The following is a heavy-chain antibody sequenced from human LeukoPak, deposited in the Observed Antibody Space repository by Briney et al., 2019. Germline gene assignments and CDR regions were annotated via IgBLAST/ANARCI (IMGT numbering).Heavy chain of an antibody. CDR1: GFTFSFYW. D-gene: IGHD2-15*01. J-gene: IGHJ4*02. CDR2: INNDGRST. Sequence: PGGCLRLSCAFSGFTFSFYWMHWVRQAPGKGLVWVSRINNDGRSTSYAGSVKGRFTISRDNAKNTLYLQMNSLRAEDTAVYYCARDNEYCTGGTCRLDYWGQGALVTVSS. CDR3: ARDNEYCTGGTCRLDY. V-gene: IGHV3-74*01.